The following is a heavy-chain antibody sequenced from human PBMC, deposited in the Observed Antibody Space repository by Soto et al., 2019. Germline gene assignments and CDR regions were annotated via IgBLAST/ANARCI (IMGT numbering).Heavy chain of an antibody. D-gene: IGHD4-17*01. V-gene: IGHV2-5*02. CDR1: GLSVSDSGVG. Sequence: QITLKESGPTLMKPTETLTLTCTVSGLSVSDSGVGVGWIRQPPGKALEWLAIIYWDDDKRYSPSLKSRLTTTKATSKNQVVLTLTNMDPVDTATYFCAHSHDYGDYGPFDYWGQGTLVIVSS. J-gene: IGHJ4*02. CDR2: IYWDDDK. CDR3: AHSHDYGDYGPFDY.